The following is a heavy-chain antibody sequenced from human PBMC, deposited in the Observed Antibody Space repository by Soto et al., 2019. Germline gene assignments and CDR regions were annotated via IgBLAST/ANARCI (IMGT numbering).Heavy chain of an antibody. V-gene: IGHV3-30-3*01. CDR2: ISYDGNNK. CDR1: GFTFRTYA. CDR3: GRAGGEDGTTSWFEP. J-gene: IGHJ5*02. D-gene: IGHD3-16*01. Sequence: QAQLEESGGGVVQPGGSLRLSCAASGFTFRTYAMHWVRQAPGNGLEWVAVISYDGNNKYYADSVKGRFTVSRDNSXNTVCVKLNRLRVEDAAVYYCGRAGGEDGTTSWFEPWGQGTLVTVSS.